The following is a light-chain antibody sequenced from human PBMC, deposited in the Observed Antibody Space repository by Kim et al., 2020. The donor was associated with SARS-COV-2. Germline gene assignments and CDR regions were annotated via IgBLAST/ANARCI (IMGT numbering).Light chain of an antibody. CDR3: QQSYSSPYT. Sequence: DIQMTQSPSSLSASVGDRVTITCRASQIMSTYLNWYQLKPGKAPKLLIYAASTLQSGVPSRFSGSGSGTDFTLTISSLQPEDFATYYCQQSYSSPYTFGQGTKLEL. CDR1: QIMSTY. J-gene: IGKJ2*01. CDR2: AAS. V-gene: IGKV1-39*01.